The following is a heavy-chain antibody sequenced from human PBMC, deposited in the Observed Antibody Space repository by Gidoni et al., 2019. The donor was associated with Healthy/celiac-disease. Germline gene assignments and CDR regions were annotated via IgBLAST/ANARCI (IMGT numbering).Heavy chain of an antibody. CDR3: TTGYPAYSSSPPFDY. D-gene: IGHD6-6*01. CDR1: GFPFSNAW. V-gene: IGHV3-15*07. Sequence: EVQLVESGGGLVKPGVSLRLSCAASGFPFSNAWMNWVRQAPGKGLEWVGRIKSKTDGGTTDYAAPVKGRFTISRDDSKNTLYLQMNSLKTEDTAVYYCTTGYPAYSSSPPFDYWGQGTLVTVSS. CDR2: IKSKTDGGTT. J-gene: IGHJ4*02.